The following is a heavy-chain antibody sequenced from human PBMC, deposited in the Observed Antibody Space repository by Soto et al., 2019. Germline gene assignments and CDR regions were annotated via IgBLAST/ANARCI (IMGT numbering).Heavy chain of an antibody. CDR2: IYYSGTT. Sequence: ASGTLSLTCTVSGGSISSGGYYWSWIRQHPGKGLEWIGYIYYSGTTYYNPSLKSRVTISVDTSKNQFSLKLSSVSAADTALYYCARCSLVVVPAPGFDPWGRGTLVTVSS. CDR3: ARCSLVVVPAPGFDP. CDR1: GGSISSGGYY. V-gene: IGHV4-31*03. D-gene: IGHD2-2*01. J-gene: IGHJ5*02.